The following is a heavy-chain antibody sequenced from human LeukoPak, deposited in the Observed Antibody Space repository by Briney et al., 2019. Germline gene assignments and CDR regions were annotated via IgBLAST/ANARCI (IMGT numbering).Heavy chain of an antibody. CDR2: IIPIFGTA. V-gene: IGHV1-69*05. CDR3: ARSRLVGDNWFDP. CDR1: GGTFSSYA. J-gene: IGHJ5*02. D-gene: IGHD2-2*01. Sequence: SVKVSCKASGGTFSSYAISWVRQAPGQGLEWMGRIIPIFGTANYAQKFQGRVTITRDESTSTAYMELSSLTSEDTAVYYCARSRLVGDNWFDPWAREPWSPSPQ.